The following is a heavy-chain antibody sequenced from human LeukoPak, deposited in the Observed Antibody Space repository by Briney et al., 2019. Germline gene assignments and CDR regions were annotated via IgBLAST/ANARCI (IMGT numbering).Heavy chain of an antibody. CDR2: IYYSGST. D-gene: IGHD6-13*01. CDR3: ASGGSSSWYKGRDDAFDI. Sequence: SETLSLTCTVSGGSISSSSYYWGWIRQPPGKGLEWIGSIYYSGSTYYNPSLKSRVTISVDTSKNQFSLNLSSVTAADTAVYYCASGGSSSWYKGRDDAFDIWGQGTMVTVSS. V-gene: IGHV4-39*01. J-gene: IGHJ3*02. CDR1: GGSISSSSYY.